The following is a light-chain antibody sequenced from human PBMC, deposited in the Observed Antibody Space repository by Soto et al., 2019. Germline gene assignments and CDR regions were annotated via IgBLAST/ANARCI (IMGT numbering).Light chain of an antibody. CDR2: GAS. CDR3: HQGHRGIP. J-gene: IGKJ4*01. Sequence: DIQVTNSLSSLSASICDRVTITCRASQNIRNYLNWYQQKSGKAPKLLIYGASTLQSGVPSRFSGSGSGTDFTLTISSLESEDFATYYWHQGHRGIPFCGGTKVAI. CDR1: QNIRNY. V-gene: IGKV1-39*01.